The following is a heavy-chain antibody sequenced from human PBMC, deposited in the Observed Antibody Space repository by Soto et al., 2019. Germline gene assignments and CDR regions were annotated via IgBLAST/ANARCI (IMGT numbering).Heavy chain of an antibody. V-gene: IGHV1-58*02. CDR3: AAGETHFYYCMDV. CDR1: GFTFSNTA. Sequence: QMQLVQAGPEVKKPGTSVKVSCKASGFTFSNTAIQWVRQTRGQRLEWLGWIVVGSGNTNYAQKFQGRVTITWDMSTSTAYMGLSSLGSEDTAVYYCAAGETHFYYCMDVWGKGTTVTVSS. J-gene: IGHJ6*03. CDR2: IVVGSGNT.